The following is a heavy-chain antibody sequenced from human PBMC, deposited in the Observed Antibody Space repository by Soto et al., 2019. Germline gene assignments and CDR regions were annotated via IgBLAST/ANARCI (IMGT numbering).Heavy chain of an antibody. V-gene: IGHV4-30-2*01. CDR1: GGSISSGGYS. Sequence: SETLSLTCAVSGGSISSGGYSWSWIRQPPGKGLEWIGYIYHSGSTYYNPSLKSRVTISVDRSKNQFSLKLSSVTAADTAVYYCASGGYSYGSYYYYGMDVWGQGTTVTVSS. J-gene: IGHJ6*02. D-gene: IGHD5-18*01. CDR2: IYHSGST. CDR3: ASGGYSYGSYYYYGMDV.